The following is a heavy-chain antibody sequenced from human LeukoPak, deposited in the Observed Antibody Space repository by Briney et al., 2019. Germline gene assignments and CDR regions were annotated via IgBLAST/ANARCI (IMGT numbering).Heavy chain of an antibody. V-gene: IGHV3-48*01. CDR3: ARVRTGNYVDY. J-gene: IGHJ4*02. Sequence: PGGSLRLSCAASGFTFNNYAMSWVRQAPGKGLEWVSHFSSGGVTIFYADSVKGRFTISRDSGKNSLYLQMNSLRAEDTAVYYCARVRTGNYVDYWGQGTLVTVSS. D-gene: IGHD3/OR15-3a*01. CDR2: FSSGGVTI. CDR1: GFTFNNYA.